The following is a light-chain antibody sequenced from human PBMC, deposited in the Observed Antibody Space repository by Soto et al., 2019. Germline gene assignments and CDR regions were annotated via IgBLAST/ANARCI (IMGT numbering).Light chain of an antibody. Sequence: QSVLTQPPSVSGAPGQRVTISCTGSSSNIGSLYDVHWYQHLPGTAPKLLIYDNNNRPSGVPDRFSGSKSGTSASLAISGLRSDDEADYFCATWDDSLNGFYVFGTGTKLTVL. CDR3: ATWDDSLNGFYV. J-gene: IGLJ1*01. CDR1: SSNIGSLYD. CDR2: DNN. V-gene: IGLV1-40*01.